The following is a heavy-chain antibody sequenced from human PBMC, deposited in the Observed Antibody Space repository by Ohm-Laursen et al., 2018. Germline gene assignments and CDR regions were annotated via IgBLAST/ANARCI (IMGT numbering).Heavy chain of an antibody. CDR1: GYTFTTYY. D-gene: IGHD2-2*01. V-gene: IGHV1-18*04. Sequence: ASVKVSCKASGYTFTTYYMHWVRQAPGQGLEWMGWISAYNGNTNYAQKLQGRVTMTTDTSTSTAYMDLRSLRSDDTAVYYCARLRGSSRYTLDNWGQGTLVTVSS. J-gene: IGHJ4*02. CDR3: ARLRGSSRYTLDN. CDR2: ISAYNGNT.